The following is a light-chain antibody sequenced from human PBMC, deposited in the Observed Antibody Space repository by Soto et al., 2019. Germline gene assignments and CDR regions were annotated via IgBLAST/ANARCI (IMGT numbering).Light chain of an antibody. Sequence: EIVLTQSPGTLSVSLGDRATLSCRASQSVSSSSLVWYQQKPGQAPRLVVYGASTRATGIPDRFSGSGSGADFTLTISRLEPEDFAVYDCQQFGSSPPYTFGQGTKLEIK. CDR2: GAS. CDR3: QQFGSSPPYT. V-gene: IGKV3-20*01. J-gene: IGKJ2*01. CDR1: QSVSSSS.